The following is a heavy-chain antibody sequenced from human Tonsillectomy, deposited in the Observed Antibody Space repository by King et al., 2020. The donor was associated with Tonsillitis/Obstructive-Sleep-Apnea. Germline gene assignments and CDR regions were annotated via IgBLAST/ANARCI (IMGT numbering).Heavy chain of an antibody. D-gene: IGHD2-8*01. CDR3: ARDMVLEAGGDAFDI. J-gene: IGHJ3*02. V-gene: IGHV4-59*01. Sequence: QLQESGPGLVKPSETLSLTCTVSGGSISSYYWSWIRQPPGKGLDWIGYIYYSGSTNYNPSLKSRVTISVDTSKNQFCLKLSSVTAADTAVYYCARDMVLEAGGDAFDIWGQGTMVTVSS. CDR1: GGSISSYY. CDR2: IYYSGST.